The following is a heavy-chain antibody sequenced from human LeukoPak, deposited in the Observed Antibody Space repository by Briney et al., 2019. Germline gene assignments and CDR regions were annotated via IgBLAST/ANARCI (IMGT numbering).Heavy chain of an antibody. V-gene: IGHV3-9*03. CDR2: ITWNSDSI. CDR1: GFTFDDYA. Sequence: GRSLRLSCAASGFTFDDYAMHWVRQAPGKGLEWVSGITWNSDSIDYADSVKGRFTISRDNAKNSLYLQMNSLRAEDMALYYXXXGXGGRLMYYYYMDVWGKGTTVTVSS. D-gene: IGHD3-10*01. J-gene: IGHJ6*03. CDR3: XXGXGGRLMYYYYMDV.